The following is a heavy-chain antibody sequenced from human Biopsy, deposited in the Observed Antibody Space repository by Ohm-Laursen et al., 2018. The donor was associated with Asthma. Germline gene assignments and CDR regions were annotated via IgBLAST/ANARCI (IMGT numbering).Heavy chain of an antibody. CDR3: ARDLAGHCTSASCYGFDS. CDR1: GGSISSGAYF. Sequence: TLSLTCAVSGGSISSGAYFWSWARQHPGKGLEWIGYINYSGTTYYNPSLKSRVTIAVETSKNQFSLTLPSVTAADTALYYCARDLAGHCTSASCYGFDSWGQGAQVTVSS. D-gene: IGHD2-2*01. J-gene: IGHJ5*01. V-gene: IGHV4-31*11. CDR2: INYSGTT.